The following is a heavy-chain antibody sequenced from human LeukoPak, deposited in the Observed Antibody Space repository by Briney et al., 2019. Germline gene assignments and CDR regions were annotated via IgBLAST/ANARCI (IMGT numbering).Heavy chain of an antibody. CDR1: GFTFSRYA. V-gene: IGHV3-9*01. CDR3: AKDIRGYSYGYVFDY. D-gene: IGHD5-18*01. J-gene: IGHJ4*02. Sequence: GGSLKLSCEASGFTFSRYAMSWVRQAPGKGLEWVSGISWNSGSIGYADSVKGRFTISRDNAKNSLYLQMNSLRAEDTALYYCAKDIRGYSYGYVFDYWGQGTLVTVSS. CDR2: ISWNSGSI.